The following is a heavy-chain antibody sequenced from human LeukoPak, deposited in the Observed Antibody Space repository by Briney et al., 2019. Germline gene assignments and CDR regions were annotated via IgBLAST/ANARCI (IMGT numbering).Heavy chain of an antibody. CDR1: GFTFSSYS. Sequence: GGSLRLSCAASGFTFSSYSMKWVRQAPGKGLEWVSSISSSSSYIYYADSVKGRFTISRDNAKNSLYLQMNSLRAEDTAVYYCAREARVVPAAPSDYWGQGTLVTVSS. V-gene: IGHV3-21*01. CDR2: ISSSSSYI. CDR3: AREARVVPAAPSDY. J-gene: IGHJ4*02. D-gene: IGHD2-2*01.